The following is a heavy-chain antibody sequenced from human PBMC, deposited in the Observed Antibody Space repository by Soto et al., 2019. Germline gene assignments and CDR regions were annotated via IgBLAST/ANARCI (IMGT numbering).Heavy chain of an antibody. CDR2: VSVSGGGT. V-gene: IGHV3-23*01. CDR3: AEGWCDS. CDR1: GFSFSTHV. J-gene: IGHJ5*01. Sequence: EVQLLDSGGDLVQPGGSLRLSCAASGFSFSTHVMSWVLQVLGKGLECVASVSVSGGGTYYAESVKGRFIVSSENSKNTLDLQMSSLRVDDTHVYYCAEGWCDSRGQGTLVTVSS.